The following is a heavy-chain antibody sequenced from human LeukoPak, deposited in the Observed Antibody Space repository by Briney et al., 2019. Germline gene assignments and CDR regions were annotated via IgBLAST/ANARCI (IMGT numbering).Heavy chain of an antibody. J-gene: IGHJ4*02. V-gene: IGHV1-46*01. CDR2: INPSSGST. D-gene: IGHD1/OR15-1a*01. CDR1: GYTFIHHF. Sequence: ASVKISCKASGYTFIHHFIHWPRQAPGQGPEWMGVINPSSGSTTYARDFQGNVTMTGDTSTNTVYMELRSLRSADTAIFYCARGTYLRSFDHWGQGTPVTVSS. CDR3: ARGTYLRSFDH.